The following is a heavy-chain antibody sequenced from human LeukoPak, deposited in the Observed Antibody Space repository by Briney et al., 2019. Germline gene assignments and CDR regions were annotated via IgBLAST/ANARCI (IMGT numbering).Heavy chain of an antibody. J-gene: IGHJ3*02. CDR2: LIPLFGTP. CDR3: AHATQRLPTIMIDAFDI. V-gene: IGHV1-69*13. D-gene: IGHD5-24*01. CDR1: GGTFNNYA. Sequence: SVKVSCKSSGGTFNNYAINWVRQAPGQGLEWVGRLIPLFGTPNYAQKFQGKVTITADESTSTIYMDLSGLRSEDTAVYYCAHATQRLPTIMIDAFDIWGQGTRVTVSS.